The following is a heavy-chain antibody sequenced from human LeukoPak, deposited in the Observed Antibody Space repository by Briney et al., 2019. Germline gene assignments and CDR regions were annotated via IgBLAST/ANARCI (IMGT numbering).Heavy chain of an antibody. V-gene: IGHV1-2*03. J-gene: IGHJ4*02. CDR3: ARGGGNREGPYIAARLYTFDY. CDR2: INPNSGGT. CDR1: GYSFTAFY. D-gene: IGHD6-6*01. Sequence: GASVKVSCKASGYSFTAFYMHWVRQAPGQAPSQRLEWLGWINPNSGGTNYAQKLQGRVTMTTDTSTSTAYMELRSLRSDDTAVYYCARGGGNREGPYIAARLYTFDYWGQGTLVTVSS.